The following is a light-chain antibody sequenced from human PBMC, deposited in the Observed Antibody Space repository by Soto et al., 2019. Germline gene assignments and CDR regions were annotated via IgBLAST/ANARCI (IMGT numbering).Light chain of an antibody. CDR2: AAS. J-gene: IGKJ5*01. CDR1: QGISNH. V-gene: IGKV1-9*01. Sequence: DIRLTQSPSFLSASVGDRVTITCRASQGISNHLAWYQQKPGKAPNLLIYAASTLQGGVPSRFSGSGSGTEFTLTISSLQPEDFATYYCQHLNSYPITVGQGTRLEI. CDR3: QHLNSYPIT.